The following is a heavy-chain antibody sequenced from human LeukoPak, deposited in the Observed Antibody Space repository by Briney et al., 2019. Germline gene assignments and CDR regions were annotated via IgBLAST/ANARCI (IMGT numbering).Heavy chain of an antibody. D-gene: IGHD3-10*01. V-gene: IGHV3-21*01. CDR1: GFTFSSYS. J-gene: IGHJ6*02. Sequence: GGSLRLSCAASGFTFSSYSMNWVRQAPGKGLEWVSSISSSSSYIYYADSVKGRFTISRDNTKNSLYLQMNSLRAEDTAVYYCARVAGSGSRKYYYGMDVWGQGTTVTVYS. CDR3: ARVAGSGSRKYYYGMDV. CDR2: ISSSSSYI.